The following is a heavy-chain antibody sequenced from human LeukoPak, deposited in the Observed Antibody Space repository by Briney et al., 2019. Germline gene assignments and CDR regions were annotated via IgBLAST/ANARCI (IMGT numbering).Heavy chain of an antibody. Sequence: GGSLRLSCAASGFTFSTYAVSWVRQAPGKGLEWVAVIWYDGSNKYYADSVKGRFTISRDNSKNTLYLQMNSLRAEDTAVYYCARDYSSSWSQGAFDIWGQGTMVTVSS. CDR2: IWYDGSNK. CDR1: GFTFSTYA. D-gene: IGHD6-13*01. CDR3: ARDYSSSWSQGAFDI. V-gene: IGHV3-33*08. J-gene: IGHJ3*02.